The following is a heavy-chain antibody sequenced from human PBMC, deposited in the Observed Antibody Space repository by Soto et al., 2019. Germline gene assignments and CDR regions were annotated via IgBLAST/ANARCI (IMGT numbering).Heavy chain of an antibody. Sequence: QVQLQQWGAGLLKPSETLSLNCAVNGGSLSGYYWSWIRQPPGKGLEWIGEIKDGGRTNYSPSLKGLATISSDTANTPFSLRLYSVTAADTGVYYCARGQEGVVATHWDQGTLVTVSS. D-gene: IGHD5-12*01. CDR1: GGSLSGYY. CDR3: ARGQEGVVATH. CDR2: IKDGGRT. V-gene: IGHV4-34*01. J-gene: IGHJ4*02.